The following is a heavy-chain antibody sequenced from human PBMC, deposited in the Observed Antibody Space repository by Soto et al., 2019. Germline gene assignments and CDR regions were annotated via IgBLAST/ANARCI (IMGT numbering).Heavy chain of an antibody. V-gene: IGHV1-18*01. CDR3: ARYTAMALPDA. CDR1: GYTFTSYG. D-gene: IGHD5-18*01. CDR2: LSAHNGNT. Sequence: QVQLVQSGAAVKKPGASVKVSCKASGYTFTSYGISWVRQAHGQVLEWMGWLSAHNGNTKYAQKLQGRVTMTTDTSTSTAYMEVRSLRSDDTAVYYCARYTAMALPDAWGQGTLVTVSS. J-gene: IGHJ4*02.